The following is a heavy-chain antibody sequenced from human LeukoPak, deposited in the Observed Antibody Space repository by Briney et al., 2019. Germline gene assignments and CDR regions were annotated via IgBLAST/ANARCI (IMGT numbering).Heavy chain of an antibody. D-gene: IGHD3-22*01. Sequence: GGPLRLSCVASGFTFGKYWMSWVRQAPGKGLEWVAVISYDGSNKYYADSVKGRFTISRDNSKNTLYLQMNSLRAEDTAVYYCARTSGYYDTPDFDYWGQGTLVTVSS. J-gene: IGHJ4*02. CDR3: ARTSGYYDTPDFDY. CDR2: ISYDGSNK. V-gene: IGHV3-30-3*01. CDR1: GFTFGKYW.